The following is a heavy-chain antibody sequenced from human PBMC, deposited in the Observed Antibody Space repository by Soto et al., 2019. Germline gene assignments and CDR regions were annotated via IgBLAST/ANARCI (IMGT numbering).Heavy chain of an antibody. CDR1: GGSISSSSYY. V-gene: IGHV4-39*01. D-gene: IGHD3-9*01. CDR3: ARLNYDILTGYPPNYYYYMDV. Sequence: SETLSLTCTVSGGSISSSSYYWGWIRQPPGKGLEWIGSIYYSGSTYYNPSLKSRVTITRDTSASTAYMELSSLRSEDTAVYYCARLNYDILTGYPPNYYYYMDVWGKGTTVTVSS. J-gene: IGHJ6*03. CDR2: IYYSGST.